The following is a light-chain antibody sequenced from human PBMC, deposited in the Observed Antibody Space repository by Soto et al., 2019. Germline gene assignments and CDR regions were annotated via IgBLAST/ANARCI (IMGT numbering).Light chain of an antibody. V-gene: IGKV3-20*01. J-gene: IGKJ4*01. CDR3: QQYGRSPLT. Sequence: EVVLTQSPDTLSLSPGQRATLSCRASQIVTSRYLAWYQQKPGQAPRLLIYGASSRATGIPDRFSGSGSGTDFTLTISRLEPEDFAVYYCQQYGRSPLTFGGGTKVEIK. CDR1: QIVTSRY. CDR2: GAS.